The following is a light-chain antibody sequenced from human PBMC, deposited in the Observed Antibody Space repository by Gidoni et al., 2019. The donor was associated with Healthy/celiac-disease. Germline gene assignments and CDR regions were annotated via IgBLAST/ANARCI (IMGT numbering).Light chain of an antibody. CDR1: QSISSW. Sequence: DIKMTQSPSTLSASVGDRVTITCRASQSISSWLAWYQQKPGKAPKLLIYKAYSLESGVPSRFSGSGSGTEFTLTISSLQPDDFATYYCQQYNSYSGTFGQGTKVEIK. V-gene: IGKV1-5*03. CDR2: KAY. J-gene: IGKJ1*01. CDR3: QQYNSYSGT.